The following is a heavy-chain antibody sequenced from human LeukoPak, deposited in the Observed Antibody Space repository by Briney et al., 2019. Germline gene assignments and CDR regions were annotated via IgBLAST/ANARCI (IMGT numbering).Heavy chain of an antibody. V-gene: IGHV4-39*01. CDR3: ARRDYPDAVGTRSAIPHDFDY. CDR2: IYYSGST. Sequence: SETLSLTCTVSGGSISSSSYYWGWIRQPPGKGLEWIGSIYYSGSTYYNPSLKSRVTISVDTSKNQFSLKLSSVTAADTAVYYCARRDYPDAVGTRSAIPHDFDYWGQGTLVTVSS. J-gene: IGHJ4*02. D-gene: IGHD1-26*01. CDR1: GGSISSSSYY.